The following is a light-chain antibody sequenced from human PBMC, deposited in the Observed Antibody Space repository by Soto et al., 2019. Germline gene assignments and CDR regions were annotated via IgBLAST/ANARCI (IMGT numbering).Light chain of an antibody. CDR1: QSIGSN. CDR3: QQYHYWPPVS. J-gene: IGKJ4*01. Sequence: ETVMTQSPATLSVSPGERATVSCRASQSIGSNLAWYQQRPGQAPRLVIHSASTRATGIPVRFSGSGSGTEFTLTISSLQSEDFAVYYCQQYHYWPPVSFGGGTKVQVK. V-gene: IGKV3-15*01. CDR2: SAS.